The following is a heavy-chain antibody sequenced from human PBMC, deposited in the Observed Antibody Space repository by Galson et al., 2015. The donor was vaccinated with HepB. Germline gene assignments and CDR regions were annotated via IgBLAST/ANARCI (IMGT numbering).Heavy chain of an antibody. D-gene: IGHD6-13*01. CDR2: ISSSSSYI. V-gene: IGHV3-21*01. CDR1: GFTFSSYS. Sequence: SLRLSCAASGFTFSSYSMNWVRQAPGKGLEWVSSISSSSSYIYYADSVKGRFTISRDNAKNSLYLQMNSLRAEDTAVYYCARVPMPLAAAGYYYMDVWGKATTVTVSS. J-gene: IGHJ6*03. CDR3: ARVPMPLAAAGYYYMDV.